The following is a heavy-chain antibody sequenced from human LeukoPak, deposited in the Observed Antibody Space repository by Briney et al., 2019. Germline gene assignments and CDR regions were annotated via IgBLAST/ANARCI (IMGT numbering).Heavy chain of an antibody. CDR3: ARQSGYCSSTSCPYYYYGMDV. Sequence: PSQTLSLTCTVSGGSISSGGYYWSWIRQHPGKGLEWIGYIYYSGSTYYSPSLKSRVTISVDTSKNQFSLKLSSVTAADTAVYYCARQSGYCSSTSCPYYYYGMDVWGQGTTVTVSS. CDR1: GGSISSGGYY. CDR2: IYYSGST. D-gene: IGHD2-2*01. J-gene: IGHJ6*02. V-gene: IGHV4-31*03.